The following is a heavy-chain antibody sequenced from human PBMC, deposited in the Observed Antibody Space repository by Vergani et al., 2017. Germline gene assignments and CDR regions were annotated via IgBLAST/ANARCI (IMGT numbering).Heavy chain of an antibody. V-gene: IGHV1-69*13. Sequence: QVQLVQSGAEVKKPGSSVKVSCKASGGPFKNSAFSWVRQVPGQGLEWMGRIITFFGTTDYAQKFQGRFTIIADEFTKTVDMELSRLRSDDTAVYYCARGYHYDNRGYRNVLDIWGQGTMVTVSS. D-gene: IGHD3-22*01. J-gene: IGHJ3*02. CDR3: ARGYHYDNRGYRNVLDI. CDR2: IITFFGTT. CDR1: GGPFKNSA.